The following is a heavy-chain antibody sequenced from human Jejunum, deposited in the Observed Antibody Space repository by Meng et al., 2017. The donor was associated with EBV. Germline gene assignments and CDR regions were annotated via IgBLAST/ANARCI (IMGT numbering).Heavy chain of an antibody. CDR1: EFTPRGTA. Sequence: EARLRETCGGSCLPGATRTISWPPSEFTPRGTAVNWVRNAPGKGLEWIGHIKIKPKTNATTYAASVKGRFIISRYDSKDMTYLQMNRLKTEDTAVYYCCWGQQLAGLWWFATWGQGTLVTASS. V-gene: IGHV3-73*01. D-gene: IGHD1-1*01. J-gene: IGHJ5*02. CDR2: IKIKPKTNAT. CDR3: CWGQQLAGLWWFAT.